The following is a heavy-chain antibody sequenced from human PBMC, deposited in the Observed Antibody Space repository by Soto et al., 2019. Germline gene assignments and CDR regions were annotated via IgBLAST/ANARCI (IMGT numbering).Heavy chain of an antibody. CDR1: GCTFTGYY. D-gene: IGHD3-10*01. V-gene: IGHV1-2*02. CDR3: ARDFYYGSGSEVAYGMDV. J-gene: IGHJ6*02. CDR2: INPNSGGT. Sequence: GASVKVSCKASGCTFTGYYMHWVRQAPGQGLEWMGWINPNSGGTNYAQKFQGRVTMTRDTSISTAYMELSRLRSDDTAVYYCARDFYYGSGSEVAYGMDVWGQGTTVTVSS.